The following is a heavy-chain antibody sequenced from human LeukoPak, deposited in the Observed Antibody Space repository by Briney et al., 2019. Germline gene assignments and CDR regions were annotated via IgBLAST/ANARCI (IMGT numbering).Heavy chain of an antibody. J-gene: IGHJ3*02. Sequence: GGSLRLSCAASGFTFDDYAMHWVRQAPGKGLEWVSGISWNSGSIGYADSVKGRFTISRDNAKNSLYLQMNSLRAEDTAVYYCARENQLWYDAFDIWGQGTMVTVSS. CDR2: ISWNSGSI. V-gene: IGHV3-9*01. D-gene: IGHD3-10*01. CDR1: GFTFDDYA. CDR3: ARENQLWYDAFDI.